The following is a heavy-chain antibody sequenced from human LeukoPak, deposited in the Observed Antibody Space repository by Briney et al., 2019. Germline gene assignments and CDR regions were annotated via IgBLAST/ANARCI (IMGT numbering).Heavy chain of an antibody. CDR3: ATVRAYYDFWSGYSGIYFQH. CDR2: FDPEDGET. J-gene: IGHJ1*01. V-gene: IGHV1-24*01. Sequence: ASVKVSCKVSGYALTELSMHWVRQAPGKGLEWMGGFDPEDGETIYAQKFQGRVTMTEDTSTDTAYMELSSLRSEDTAVYYCATVRAYYDFWSGYSGIYFQHWGQGTLVTVSS. D-gene: IGHD3-3*01. CDR1: GYALTELS.